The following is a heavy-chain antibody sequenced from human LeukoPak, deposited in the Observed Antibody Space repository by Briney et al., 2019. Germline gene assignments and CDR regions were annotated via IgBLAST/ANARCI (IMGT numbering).Heavy chain of an antibody. D-gene: IGHD2-8*01. Sequence: PGESLKISCKGSGYSFTSYWIGWVRQMPGKGLEWMGIIYPGDSDTRYSPSFQGQVTISADKSISTAYLQWSSLKASDTAMYYCAGRQASCSNGVCYTLYGMDVWGQGTTVTVSS. CDR2: IYPGDSDT. CDR1: GYSFTSYW. J-gene: IGHJ6*02. V-gene: IGHV5-51*01. CDR3: AGRQASCSNGVCYTLYGMDV.